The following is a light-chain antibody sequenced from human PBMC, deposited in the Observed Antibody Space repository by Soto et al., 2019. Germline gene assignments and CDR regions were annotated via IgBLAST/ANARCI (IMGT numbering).Light chain of an antibody. CDR3: LQLSNWHPCLP. J-gene: IGKJ4*01. V-gene: IGKV3-11*01. CDR2: DAS. CDR1: QSVSSC. Sequence: EIVLTQSPATLSLSPGERDTLSCRASQSVSSCLAWYQQKPGQAPRLLIYDASNRATGIPARFSGSGSGTDVTLTISSLEPEDFGVCYFLQLSNWHPCLPFGGGNKGEIK.